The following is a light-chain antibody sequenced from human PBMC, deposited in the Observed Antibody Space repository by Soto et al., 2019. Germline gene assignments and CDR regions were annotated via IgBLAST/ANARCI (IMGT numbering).Light chain of an antibody. Sequence: QSVLTQPASVSGSPGQSIAISCTGTSSDVGAYNYVSWYQQRPGKAPQIMIYEVSYRPSGISNRFSGSKSDNTASLTISGLQAEDEADYYCSSYTTSSTLVFGTGTKVTVL. CDR2: EVS. J-gene: IGLJ1*01. CDR1: SSDVGAYNY. V-gene: IGLV2-14*01. CDR3: SSYTTSSTLV.